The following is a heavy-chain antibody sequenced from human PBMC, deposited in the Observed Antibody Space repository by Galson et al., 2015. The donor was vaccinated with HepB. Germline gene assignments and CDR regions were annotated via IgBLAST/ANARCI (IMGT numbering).Heavy chain of an antibody. D-gene: IGHD5-12*01. CDR1: GFTFRTYA. J-gene: IGHJ4*02. CDR2: ISDDGSRK. CDR3: AKDFRYSGYDLAY. Sequence: SLRLSCAASGFTFRTYAMHWVRQAPGKGLEWVAAISDDGSRKYYAESVKGRFTISRDSSKNTLFLQMNSLVVEDTAVYCCAKDFRYSGYDLAYWGQGTLVTVSS. V-gene: IGHV3-30*18.